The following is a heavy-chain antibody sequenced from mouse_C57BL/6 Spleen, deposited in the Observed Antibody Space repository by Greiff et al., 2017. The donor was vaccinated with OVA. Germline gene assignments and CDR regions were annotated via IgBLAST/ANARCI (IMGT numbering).Heavy chain of an antibody. CDR1: GYTFTSYW. V-gene: IGHV1-61*01. CDR2: IYPSDSET. Sequence: VQLQQPGAELVGPGSSVKLSCKASGYTFTSYWMDWVKQRPGQGLEWIGNIYPSDSETHYNQKFKDKATLTVDKSSSTAYMQLSSLTSEDSAVYYCARSDGYYGYWGQGTTLTVSS. D-gene: IGHD2-3*01. J-gene: IGHJ2*01. CDR3: ARSDGYYGY.